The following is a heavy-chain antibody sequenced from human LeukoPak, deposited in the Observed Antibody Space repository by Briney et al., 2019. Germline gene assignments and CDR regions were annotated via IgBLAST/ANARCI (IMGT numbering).Heavy chain of an antibody. V-gene: IGHV1-3*01. Sequence: ASVKVSCKASGYTFTSYAMHWVRQAPGQRLEWRGWINAGNGNTKYSQKFQGRVTITRDTSASTAYMELSSLRSEDTAVYYCARDRAPITMVRGVINWFDPWGQGTLVTVSS. CDR2: INAGNGNT. J-gene: IGHJ5*02. D-gene: IGHD3-10*01. CDR3: ARDRAPITMVRGVINWFDP. CDR1: GYTFTSYA.